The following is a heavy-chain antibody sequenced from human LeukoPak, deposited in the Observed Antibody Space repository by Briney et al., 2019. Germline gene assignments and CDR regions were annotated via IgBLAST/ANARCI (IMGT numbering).Heavy chain of an antibody. Sequence: GASVKASCKASGYTFTSFVISGVGQPPGQGLEWMGWISTYNGYAKYAQNVQGRVTMTTDTSTSTAYMELRSLRSDDTAVYYCARNDSGGYDYWGQGTLVTVSS. V-gene: IGHV1-18*01. J-gene: IGHJ4*02. CDR3: ARNDSGGYDY. CDR2: ISTYNGYA. D-gene: IGHD2-21*01. CDR1: GYTFTSFV.